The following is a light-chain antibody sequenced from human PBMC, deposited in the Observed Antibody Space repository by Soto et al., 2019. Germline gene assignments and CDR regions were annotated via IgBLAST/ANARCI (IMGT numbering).Light chain of an antibody. CDR1: HTISSW. CDR3: QHYNSYSEA. V-gene: IGKV1-5*03. Sequence: DIQMTQSPSTLSGSVGDRVTITCRASHTISSWLAWYQQKPGKAPKLLIYKASTLKSGGASRFSGSGSGTEFTLTISSRQPDDFATYYCQHYNSYSEAFGQGTKVELK. CDR2: KAS. J-gene: IGKJ1*01.